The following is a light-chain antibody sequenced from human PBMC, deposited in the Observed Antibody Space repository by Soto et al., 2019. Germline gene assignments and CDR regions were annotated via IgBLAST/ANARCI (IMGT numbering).Light chain of an antibody. J-gene: IGLJ2*01. CDR2: DVT. Sequence: QSVLTQPPSASGSPGQSVTISCTGTSSDIGSYNYVSWYQQYPGKAPKLIIYDVTQRPSGVPDRFSGSKSGNTASLTVSGLQAEDEADYCCSSVGGNNNFVVFGGGTKLTVL. CDR3: SSVGGNNNFVV. V-gene: IGLV2-8*01. CDR1: SSDIGSYNY.